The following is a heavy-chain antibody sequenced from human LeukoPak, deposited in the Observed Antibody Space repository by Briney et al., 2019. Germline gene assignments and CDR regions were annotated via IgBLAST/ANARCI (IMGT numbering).Heavy chain of an antibody. CDR3: ARDKPVRNSYGSVFDN. J-gene: IGHJ4*02. Sequence: GGSLRLSCAASGFTFSTYWMSWVRQAPGKGLECVANIKEDGSEKYYVDSVKGRFTISRDNAKNSLYLQMNSLRAEDTGVYYCARDKPVRNSYGSVFDNWGQGTLVTVSS. CDR2: IKEDGSEK. CDR1: GFTFSTYW. D-gene: IGHD5-18*01. V-gene: IGHV3-7*05.